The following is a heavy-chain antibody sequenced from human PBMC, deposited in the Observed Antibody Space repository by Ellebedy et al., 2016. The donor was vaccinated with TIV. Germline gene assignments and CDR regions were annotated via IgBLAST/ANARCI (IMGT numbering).Heavy chain of an antibody. CDR3: ARSTYYSDTSGYYFNYFDP. CDR2: IDWADDK. J-gene: IGHJ5*02. CDR1: GFSLSSSGMC. Sequence: SGPTLVKPTQTLTLTCTFSGFSLSSSGMCVSWIRQPPGKALEWLARIDWADDKYYSTSLRTRLTISKDTSKNLVVLTMTNLDPVDTATYYCARSTYYSDTSGYYFNYFDPWGQGTLVTVSS. D-gene: IGHD3-22*01. V-gene: IGHV2-70*11.